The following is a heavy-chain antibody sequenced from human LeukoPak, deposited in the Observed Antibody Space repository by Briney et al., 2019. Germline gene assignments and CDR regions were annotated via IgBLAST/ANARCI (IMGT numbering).Heavy chain of an antibody. D-gene: IGHD2-15*01. CDR3: ARAWSLDY. CDR1: GYSFTTYR. V-gene: IGHV5-51*01. CDR2: INPTDSDA. Sequence: AESLKISCKGSGYSFTTYRIGWVREMRGKGLERMGFINPTDSDATYSPSFQGQVIISADKSISTAYLQWSSLKASDTAMYYCARAWSLDYWGQGTLVTVSS. J-gene: IGHJ4*02.